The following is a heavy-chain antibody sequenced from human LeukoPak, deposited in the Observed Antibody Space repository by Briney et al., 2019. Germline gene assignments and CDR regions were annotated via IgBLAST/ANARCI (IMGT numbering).Heavy chain of an antibody. CDR2: IKQNGNDK. V-gene: IGHV3-7*03. D-gene: IGHD2-21*01. CDR3: ARVGLLYGMDV. Sequence: PGGSLRLSCAASGFTFTTHWMSWVRQAPGKGLEWVANIKQNGNDKHYLESVKGRFTISRDNAKNSLYLQMNSLRAEDTAVYYCARVGLLYGMDVWGQGTTVTVSS. J-gene: IGHJ6*02. CDR1: GFTFTTHW.